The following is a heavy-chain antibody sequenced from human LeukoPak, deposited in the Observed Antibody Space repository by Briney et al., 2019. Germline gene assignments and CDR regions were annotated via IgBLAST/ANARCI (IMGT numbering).Heavy chain of an antibody. D-gene: IGHD2-2*01. CDR1: GFTFSSYA. J-gene: IGHJ6*04. CDR2: ISYDGSNK. Sequence: PGGSLRLSCAASGFTFSSYAMHWVRQAPGKGLEWVAVISYDGSNKYYADSVKGRFTISRDNSKNTLYLQMNSLRAEDTAVYYCARAGYCSSTSCYGRYYYYYGMDVWGKGTTVTVSS. V-gene: IGHV3-30*04. CDR3: ARAGYCSSTSCYGRYYYYYGMDV.